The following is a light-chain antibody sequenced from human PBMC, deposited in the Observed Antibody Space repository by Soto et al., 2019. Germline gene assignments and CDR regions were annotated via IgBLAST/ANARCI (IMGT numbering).Light chain of an antibody. CDR2: KAS. CDR1: QSISSW. Sequence: DIQMTQSPSTLSASVGDRVTITCRASQSISSWLAWYQQKPGKAPKLLIYKASSLESGVPSRFSGSGSGTVFTLTICSLQPDDFASYYCQQYHSYSRTFGQGTKVEIK. J-gene: IGKJ1*01. V-gene: IGKV1-5*03. CDR3: QQYHSYSRT.